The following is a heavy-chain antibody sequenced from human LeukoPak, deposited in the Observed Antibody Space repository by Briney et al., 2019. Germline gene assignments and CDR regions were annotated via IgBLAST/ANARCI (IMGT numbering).Heavy chain of an antibody. CDR1: GFSFSSYT. Sequence: GGSLRLSCAASGFSFSSYTMNWVRQAPGKGLEWVSYISSTSRYIYYADSVKGRFTISRDNAKNSLYLQMNSLRAEDTAVYYCARMVATIDDYWGQGTLVTVSS. D-gene: IGHD5-12*01. CDR3: ARMVATIDDY. V-gene: IGHV3-21*01. CDR2: ISSTSRYI. J-gene: IGHJ4*02.